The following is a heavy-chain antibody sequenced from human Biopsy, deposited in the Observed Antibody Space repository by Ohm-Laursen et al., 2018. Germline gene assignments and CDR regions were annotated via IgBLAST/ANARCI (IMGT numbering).Heavy chain of an antibody. J-gene: IGHJ5*01. CDR2: IYGDGRT. CDR1: GFSVNDNY. Sequence: GFLRLSSAASGFSVNDNYMSWVRQAPGKGLEWVSFIYGDGRTFYAGSVKDRFTLSRDTSNNLMFLQMDSLRADDTAVYYCARGGIVSVHSYGRMGLFYFDSWGQGILVTVAS. V-gene: IGHV3-53*01. D-gene: IGHD5-18*01. CDR3: ARGGIVSVHSYGRMGLFYFDS.